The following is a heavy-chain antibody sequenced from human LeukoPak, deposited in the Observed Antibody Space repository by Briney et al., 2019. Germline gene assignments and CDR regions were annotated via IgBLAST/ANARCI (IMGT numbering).Heavy chain of an antibody. CDR3: ARAGYCSSTSCSYFDY. Sequence: SETLSLTCAVYGGSFSGYYWSWIRQPPGKGLEWIGEINHSGSTNYNPSLKSRVTISVDTSKNQFSLKLSPVTAADTAVYYCARAGYCSSTSCSYFDYWGQGTLVTVSS. CDR1: GGSFSGYY. CDR2: INHSGST. D-gene: IGHD2-2*01. V-gene: IGHV4-34*01. J-gene: IGHJ4*02.